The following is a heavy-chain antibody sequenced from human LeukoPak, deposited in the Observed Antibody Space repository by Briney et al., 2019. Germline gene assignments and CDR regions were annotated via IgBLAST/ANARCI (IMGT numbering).Heavy chain of an antibody. D-gene: IGHD4-11*01. J-gene: IGHJ5*02. Sequence: GGSLILSCAASGFTFSSYEMNWVRQAPGKGLEWVSFITSSGNTMYYADSVKGRFTISRDNAKNSLYLQMNSLRADDTAVYYCARLRSKYWFDPWGQGTLVTVSS. CDR2: ITSSGNTM. V-gene: IGHV3-48*03. CDR1: GFTFSSYE. CDR3: ARLRSKYWFDP.